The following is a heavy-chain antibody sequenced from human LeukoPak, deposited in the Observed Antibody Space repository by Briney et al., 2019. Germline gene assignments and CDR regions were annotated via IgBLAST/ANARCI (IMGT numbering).Heavy chain of an antibody. Sequence: GASVRVSCKGSGYTFTDYYMHWVRQAPGKGLEWMGWIYPNRGGTNYAQKFQGRVTMTRDTSINTAYMELSRLRSDDTAVYYCARAYDGSGNLDYWGQGTLVTVSS. CDR3: ARAYDGSGNLDY. V-gene: IGHV1-2*02. CDR2: IYPNRGGT. CDR1: GYTFTDYY. D-gene: IGHD3-22*01. J-gene: IGHJ4*02.